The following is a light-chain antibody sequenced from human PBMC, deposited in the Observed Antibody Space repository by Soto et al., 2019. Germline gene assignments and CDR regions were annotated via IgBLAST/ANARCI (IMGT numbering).Light chain of an antibody. J-gene: IGKJ2*01. CDR1: QSVNNIY. V-gene: IGKV3-20*01. Sequence: DIVWTQSPGALSLSPGERAALSCRASQSVNNIYLGWYQQKPGQAPRLLIYGASSRATGIPDRFSGSGSGTDFTLTISRLEPEDFAVYYCRHYCRSPPMFTFGQGTKLEIK. CDR2: GAS. CDR3: RHYCRSPPMFT.